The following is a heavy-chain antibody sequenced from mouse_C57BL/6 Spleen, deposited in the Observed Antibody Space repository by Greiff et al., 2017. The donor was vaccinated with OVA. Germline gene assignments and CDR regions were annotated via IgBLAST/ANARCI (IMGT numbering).Heavy chain of an antibody. J-gene: IGHJ2*01. D-gene: IGHD1-1*01. V-gene: IGHV1-52*01. CDR3: ARKGIYYGSSPYFDY. CDR1: GYTFTSYW. CDR2: IDPSDSET. Sequence: QVQLQQPGAELVRPGSSVKLSCKASGYTFTSYWMHWVKQRPIQGLEWIGNIDPSDSETHYNQKFKDKATLTVDKSSSTAYMQLSSLTSEDSAVYYCARKGIYYGSSPYFDYWGQGTTLTVSS.